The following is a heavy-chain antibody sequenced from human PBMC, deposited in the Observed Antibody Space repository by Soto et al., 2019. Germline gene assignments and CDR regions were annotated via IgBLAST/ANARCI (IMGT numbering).Heavy chain of an antibody. Sequence: GGSLRLSCAASGFTFSSYSMNWVRQAPGKGLEWVSSISSSSSYIYYADSVKGRFTISRDNAKNSLYLQMNSLRAEDTAVYYCARDPEYYDFWSGSPYYYYYGMDVWGQGTTVTVSS. D-gene: IGHD3-3*01. CDR1: GFTFSSYS. CDR3: ARDPEYYDFWSGSPYYYYYGMDV. J-gene: IGHJ6*02. CDR2: ISSSSSYI. V-gene: IGHV3-21*01.